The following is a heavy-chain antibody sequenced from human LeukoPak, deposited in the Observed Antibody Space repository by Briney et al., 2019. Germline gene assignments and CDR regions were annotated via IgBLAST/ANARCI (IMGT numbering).Heavy chain of an antibody. CDR3: ARQSPCSGGSCYLAYYYYYGMDV. J-gene: IGHJ6*02. CDR2: IYYSGST. CDR1: GGSISSYY. Sequence: SETLSLTCTVSGGSISSYYWSWIRQPPGKGLEWIVYIYYSGSTNYHPSLKSRVTISVDTSKNQFFLKLSSVTAAETAVYYCARQSPCSGGSCYLAYYYYYGMDVWGQGTTVTVSS. V-gene: IGHV4-59*08. D-gene: IGHD2-15*01.